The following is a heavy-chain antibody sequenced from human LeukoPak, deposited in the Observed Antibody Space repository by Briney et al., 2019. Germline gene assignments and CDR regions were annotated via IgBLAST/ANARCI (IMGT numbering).Heavy chain of an antibody. Sequence: GGSLRLSCAASGFTFSSYAMHWVRQAPGKGLEWVAVISYDGSNKYYADSVKGRFTISRDNSKNMLYLQMNSLRAEDTAVYYCARGDPEEAQDYWGQGTLVTVSS. J-gene: IGHJ4*02. D-gene: IGHD1-14*01. CDR2: ISYDGSNK. V-gene: IGHV3-30*04. CDR1: GFTFSSYA. CDR3: ARGDPEEAQDY.